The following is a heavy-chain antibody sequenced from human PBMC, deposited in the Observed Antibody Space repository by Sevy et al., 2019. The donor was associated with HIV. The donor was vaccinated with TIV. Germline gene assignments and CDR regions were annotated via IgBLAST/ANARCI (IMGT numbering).Heavy chain of an antibody. Sequence: SETLSLTCTVSGGSISSSSYYWGWIRQPPGKGLEWIGSIYYSGSTYYNPSIKSRVTISVDTSKNQFSLKLSSVTAADTAVYYCARHGGGSGSYYNRNAFDIWGQGTMVTVSS. CDR1: GGSISSSSYY. CDR2: IYYSGST. J-gene: IGHJ3*02. V-gene: IGHV4-39*01. CDR3: ARHGGGSGSYYNRNAFDI. D-gene: IGHD3-10*01.